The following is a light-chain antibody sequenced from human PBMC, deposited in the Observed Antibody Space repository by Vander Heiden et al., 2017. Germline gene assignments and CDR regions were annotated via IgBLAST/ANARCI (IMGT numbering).Light chain of an antibody. CDR2: DAS. CDR3: QQYDNLPIT. J-gene: IGKJ5*01. Sequence: DIQMTQSPSSLSASVGDRISITCRASQGSSNHLNWYQQKPGRAPQLLIYDASNLETGVPSRFSGSGSGTDFTFTIRSLQPEDVATYYCQQYDNLPITFGQGTRLEIK. CDR1: QGSSNH. V-gene: IGKV1-33*01.